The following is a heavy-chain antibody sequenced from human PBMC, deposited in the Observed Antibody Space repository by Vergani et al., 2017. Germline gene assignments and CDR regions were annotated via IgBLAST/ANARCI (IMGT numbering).Heavy chain of an antibody. D-gene: IGHD3-16*01. CDR3: AKHFRGWGIDY. CDR1: GFTLSNYY. J-gene: IGHJ4*02. V-gene: IGHV3-30*02. Sequence: QAQLVESGGGVVQRGGSLRLSCATSGFTLSNYYMQWIRQGPGKGLEFVAFIQFDGSNQYYADSVKGRFTLSRDFSKNTLYLQMNSLRTDDTATYYCAKHFRGWGIDYWGQGTQVIVSS. CDR2: IQFDGSNQ.